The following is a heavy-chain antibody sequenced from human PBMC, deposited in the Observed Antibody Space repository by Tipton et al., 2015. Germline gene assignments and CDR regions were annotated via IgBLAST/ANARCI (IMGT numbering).Heavy chain of an antibody. CDR3: ARITIPATPALGSLDY. V-gene: IGHV4-39*01. CDR2: IYYTDYT. Sequence: TLSLTCSVSGGSISSSRYYWGWIRQPPGKGLEWIGSIYYTDYTYYNPSLKSRVTISIDMSKNLFSLTLNSVTAADTALYYCARITIPATPALGSLDYWGQGALVTVSS. D-gene: IGHD2-15*01. CDR1: GGSISSSRYY. J-gene: IGHJ4*02.